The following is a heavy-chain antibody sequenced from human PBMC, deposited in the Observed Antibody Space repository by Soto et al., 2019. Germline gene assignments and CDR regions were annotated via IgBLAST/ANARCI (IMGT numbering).Heavy chain of an antibody. D-gene: IGHD1-1*01. CDR3: VRDGTKTLRDWFDP. V-gene: IGHV4-4*07. J-gene: IGHJ5*02. CDR2: IYATGTT. CDR1: GASISGFY. Sequence: SETLSLTCTVSGASISGFYWSWIRQSAGKGLEWIGRIYATGTTDYNPSLKSRVMMSVDTSKKQFSLKLRSVAAADTAVYYCVRDGTKTLRDWFDPWGQGISVTVSS.